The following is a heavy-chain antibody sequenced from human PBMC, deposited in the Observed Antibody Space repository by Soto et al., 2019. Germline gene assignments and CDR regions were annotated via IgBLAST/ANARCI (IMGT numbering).Heavy chain of an antibody. CDR2: ITPFNGNT. V-gene: IGHV1-45*02. Sequence: SVKVSCKASGYTFTYRYLPWASEAPGHALEWRGWITPFNGNTKYAQKFQDRVTITRDRSMTTAYMQLSSLRSEDTAMYYCPTKRVTWNYGGNDAFDIWGQGAMFTVSS. D-gene: IGHD1-7*01. CDR1: GYTFTYRY. CDR3: PTKRVTWNYGGNDAFDI. J-gene: IGHJ3*02.